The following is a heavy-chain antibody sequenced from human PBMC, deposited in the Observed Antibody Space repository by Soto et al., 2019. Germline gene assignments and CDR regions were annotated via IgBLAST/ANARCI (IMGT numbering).Heavy chain of an antibody. CDR1: GGSISNSY. D-gene: IGHD6-19*01. CDR3: ARLESSGCFDY. CDR2: IYSSGST. Sequence: PSETLSLTCTVSGGSISNSYWSWIRQSPEKGLEWIGYIYSSGSTNYNPSLKSRVTISVDSSKSHFSLKLSSVTAADTAVYYFARLESSGCFDYWGQGTLVTVS. J-gene: IGHJ4*02. V-gene: IGHV4-59*08.